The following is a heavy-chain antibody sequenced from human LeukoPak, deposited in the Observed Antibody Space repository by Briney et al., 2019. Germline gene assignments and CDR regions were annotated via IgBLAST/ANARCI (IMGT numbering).Heavy chain of an antibody. CDR2: VDPEDGET. CDR3: AVLIVAGTHFDY. CDR1: GYTFTDYY. D-gene: IGHD6-19*01. V-gene: IGHV1-69-2*01. J-gene: IGHJ4*02. Sequence: ASVKVPCKVSGYTFTDYYMQWVQQAPGKGLEWMGLVDPEDGETIYAEKFQGRVTITADTSTDTAYMELSSLRSEDTAVYYCAVLIVAGTHFDYWGQGTLVTVSS.